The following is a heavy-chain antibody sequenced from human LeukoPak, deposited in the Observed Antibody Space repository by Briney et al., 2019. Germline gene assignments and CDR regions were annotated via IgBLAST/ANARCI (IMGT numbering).Heavy chain of an antibody. V-gene: IGHV1-18*01. D-gene: IGHD1-14*01. J-gene: IGHJ5*02. CDR2: ISGYNGKT. CDR3: ARWETGSWFDP. CDR1: GYTFTSYG. Sequence: GASVKVSCKASGYTFTSYGISWVRQAPGQGLEWMGWISGYNGKTNYAQKFQGRVTMTTDTSTSTVYLELRSLRSDDTAVYYCARWETGSWFDPWGQGTLVTISS.